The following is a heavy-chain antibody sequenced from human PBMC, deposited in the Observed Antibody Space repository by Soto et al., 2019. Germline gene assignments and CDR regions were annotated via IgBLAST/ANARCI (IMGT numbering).Heavy chain of an antibody. Sequence: QVQLQESGPGLVKPSQTLSLTCTVSGGSISSGGYYWSWIRQHPGKGLEWIGYIYYSGSTYYNPSLKLRVTXAVXTXTNQFSLKLSSVTAADTAVYYCARVGSSTVTPQFDYWGQGTLVTVSS. D-gene: IGHD4-17*01. J-gene: IGHJ4*02. CDR1: GGSISSGGYY. CDR3: ARVGSSTVTPQFDY. V-gene: IGHV4-31*03. CDR2: IYYSGST.